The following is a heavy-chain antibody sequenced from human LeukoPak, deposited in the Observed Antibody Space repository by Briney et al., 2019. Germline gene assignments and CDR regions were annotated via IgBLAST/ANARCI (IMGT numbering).Heavy chain of an antibody. D-gene: IGHD6-13*01. V-gene: IGHV4-39*01. J-gene: IGHJ3*02. CDR3: ASPLTPLAAAGSDDAFDI. Sequence: SETLSLTCTVSGGSISSSSYYWGWIRQPPGQGLEWIGSIYYSGSTYYNPSLKSRVTISVDTSKNQFSLKLSSVTAADTAVYYCASPLTPLAAAGSDDAFDIWGQGTMVTVSS. CDR1: GGSISSSSYY. CDR2: IYYSGST.